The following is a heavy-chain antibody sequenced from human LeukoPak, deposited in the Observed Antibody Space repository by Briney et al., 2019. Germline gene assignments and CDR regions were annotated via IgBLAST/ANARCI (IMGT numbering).Heavy chain of an antibody. CDR3: ARVMVVVAATAFDI. CDR1: GYTFTSYG. V-gene: IGHV1-18*01. CDR2: ISAYNGNT. J-gene: IGHJ3*02. Sequence: GASVKVSCKASGYTFTSYGTSWVRQAPGQGLEWMGWISAYNGNTNYAQKLQGRVTMTTDTSTSTAYMELRSLRSDDTAVYYCARVMVVVAATAFDIWGQGTMVTVSS. D-gene: IGHD2-15*01.